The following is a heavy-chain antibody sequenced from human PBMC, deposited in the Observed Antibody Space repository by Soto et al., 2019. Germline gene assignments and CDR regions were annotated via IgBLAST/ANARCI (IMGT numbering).Heavy chain of an antibody. CDR2: IYYSGST. D-gene: IGHD1-26*01. J-gene: IGHJ6*02. Sequence: QVQLQESGPGLVKPSQTLSLTCTVSGGSISSGGYYWSWIRQHPGKGLEWIGYIYYSGSTYYNPSLKSRVTISVDTSKNQFTLKLSSVTAADTAVYYCARDGGGSISKPGMDVWGQGTTVTVSS. CDR1: GGSISSGGYY. CDR3: ARDGGGSISKPGMDV. V-gene: IGHV4-31*03.